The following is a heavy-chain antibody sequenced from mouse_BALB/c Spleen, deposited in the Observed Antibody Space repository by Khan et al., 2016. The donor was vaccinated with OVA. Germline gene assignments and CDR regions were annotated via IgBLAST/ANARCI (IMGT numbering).Heavy chain of an antibody. Sequence: VQLQESGPGLVQPSQSLSITCTVSGFSLTSYGVHWVRQSPGEGLECLGVIWSGGSTDYNAAFISRLSISKDNSKSQVFFKMNSLQANDTAIYYCSRNYNYDEGLAYGGQGTLVTVSA. CDR1: GFSLTSYG. CDR2: IWSGGST. D-gene: IGHD2-12*01. CDR3: SRNYNYDEGLAY. J-gene: IGHJ3*01. V-gene: IGHV2-2*02.